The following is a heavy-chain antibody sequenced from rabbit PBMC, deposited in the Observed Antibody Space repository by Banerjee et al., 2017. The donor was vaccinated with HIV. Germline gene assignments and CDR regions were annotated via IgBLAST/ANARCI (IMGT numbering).Heavy chain of an antibody. V-gene: IGHV1S40*01. CDR3: ARGSATMTLVITGYYLNL. D-gene: IGHD2-1*01. CDR2: IYTGSGDSN. CDR1: GFSFSSDYY. J-gene: IGHJ4*01. Sequence: QSLEESGGDLVKPGASLTLTCTASGFSFSSDYYMCWVRQAPGKGLEWIACIYTGSGDSNVYASWAKGRFTISKTSSTTVTLQMTSLTAADTATYFCARGSATMTLVITGYYLNLWGPGTLVTVS.